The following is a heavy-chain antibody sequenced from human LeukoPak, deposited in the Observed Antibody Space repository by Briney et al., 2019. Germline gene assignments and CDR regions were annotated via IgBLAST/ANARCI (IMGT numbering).Heavy chain of an antibody. CDR2: ISAGSEDS. V-gene: IGHV3-23*01. D-gene: IGHD6-19*01. Sequence: QSGGSLRPSCTASGFTFGGYAMSWVRQAPGKGLEWVSSISAGSEDSYYADSVKGRFTISRDNSKSTLYLQMNSLRAEDTALYYCASDIAVAGTRDDAFDIWGQGTMVTVSS. CDR1: GFTFGGYA. CDR3: ASDIAVAGTRDDAFDI. J-gene: IGHJ3*02.